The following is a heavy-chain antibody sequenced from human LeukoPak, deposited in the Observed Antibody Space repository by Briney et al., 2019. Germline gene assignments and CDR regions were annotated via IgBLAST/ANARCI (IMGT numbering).Heavy chain of an antibody. CDR1: GFTFSNYG. Sequence: GRSLRLSCAASGFTFSNYGMHWVRQAPGKGLEWLAVISFDGRNKDYADSVKDRFAISRDNSKSTLYLQMNSLRAEDTAVYYCAPGAYRDYGGYFDYWGQGTLVTVSS. CDR2: ISFDGRNK. CDR3: APGAYRDYGGYFDY. J-gene: IGHJ4*02. V-gene: IGHV3-30*03. D-gene: IGHD4/OR15-4a*01.